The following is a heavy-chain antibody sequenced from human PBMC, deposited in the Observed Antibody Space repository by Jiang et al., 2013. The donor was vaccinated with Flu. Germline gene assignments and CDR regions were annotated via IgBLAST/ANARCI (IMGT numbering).Heavy chain of an antibody. D-gene: IGHD3-3*01. CDR2: IKQDESEK. Sequence: VQLVESGGGLVQPGGSLRLSCAASGFNFSSYWMSWVRQAPGKGLEWVANIKQDESEKYYVDSVKGRFTISRDNAKDSLYLQMNSLRGEDTAIYYCARRETYYDSWSGRPGXSTTWGQGTLVTVSS. J-gene: IGHJ4*02. CDR3: ARRETYYDSWSGRPGXSTT. CDR1: GFNFSSYW. V-gene: IGHV3-7*03.